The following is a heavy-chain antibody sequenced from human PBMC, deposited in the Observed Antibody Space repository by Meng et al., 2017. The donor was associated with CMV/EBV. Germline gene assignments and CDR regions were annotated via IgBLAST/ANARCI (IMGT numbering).Heavy chain of an antibody. J-gene: IGHJ4*02. D-gene: IGHD1-1*01. CDR2: IHYTGRA. V-gene: IGHV4-59*11. CDR3: AERGGGY. Sequence: QVQLQQSGPGLVKPSETLSLTCRVSGVSIRTHYWSWVRQTPGKGLEWIASIHYTGRADYSPSLKSRLTISVDTSDMQLSLKLSSVTPAGTAMYYCAERGGGYWGQGILVTVSS. CDR1: GVSIRTHY.